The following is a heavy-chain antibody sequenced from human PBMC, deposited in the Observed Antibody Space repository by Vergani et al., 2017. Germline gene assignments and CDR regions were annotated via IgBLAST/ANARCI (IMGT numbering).Heavy chain of an antibody. D-gene: IGHD3-22*01. CDR1: GGSISSSSYY. V-gene: IGHV3-23*01. CDR2: ISGSGGSQ. J-gene: IGHJ4*02. Sequence: LQLQESGPGLVKPSETLSLTCTVSGGSISSSSYYWGWIRQPPGKGLEWVYAISGSGGSQYYADSVKGRFTIARDNSKTTLYLQMNSLKTEDTAVYYCTTGPPLYDISGYYSGFDYRGQGTLVTVSS. CDR3: TTGPPLYDISGYYSGFDY.